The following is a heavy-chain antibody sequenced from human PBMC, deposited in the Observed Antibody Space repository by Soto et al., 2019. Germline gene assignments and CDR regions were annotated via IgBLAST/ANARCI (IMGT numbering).Heavy chain of an antibody. V-gene: IGHV3-30*09. D-gene: IGHD2-2*01. CDR1: GFNFRTFT. Sequence: ESGGGVVQPGRSLRLSCASSGFNFRTFTMHWVRQAHGKGLEWVAGISYDGINAYYADSVKGRFAISRDNSKNTVSLQINSLRPADTAAYYCAKDGVNYASLSPVDYWGQGTLVTVSS. CDR2: ISYDGINA. CDR3: AKDGVNYASLSPVDY. J-gene: IGHJ4*02.